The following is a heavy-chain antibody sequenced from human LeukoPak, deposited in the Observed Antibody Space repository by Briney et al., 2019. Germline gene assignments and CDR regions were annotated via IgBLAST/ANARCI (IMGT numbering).Heavy chain of an antibody. CDR3: ARGEGIVGATTLAY. D-gene: IGHD1-26*01. CDR2: ISAYNGNT. J-gene: IGHJ4*02. V-gene: IGHV1-18*01. CDR1: GYTFTSYG. Sequence: ASVKVSSKASGYTFTSYGISWVRQAPGQGLEWMGWISAYNGNTNYAQKLQGRVTMTTDTSTSTAYMELRSLRSDDTAVYYCARGEGIVGATTLAYWGQGTLVTVSS.